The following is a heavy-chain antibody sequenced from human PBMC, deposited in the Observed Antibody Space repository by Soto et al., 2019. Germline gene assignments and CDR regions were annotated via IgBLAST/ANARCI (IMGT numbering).Heavy chain of an antibody. J-gene: IGHJ4*02. CDR1: GFTFSSYG. CDR3: AKDRGALRWTEEHYYFDY. D-gene: IGHD4-17*01. CDR2: MSYDGRNK. V-gene: IGHV3-30*18. Sequence: GGSLRLSCAASGFTFSSYGMHWVRQAPGKRLEWAAVMSYDGRNKNYADALKGRFTISRDNSKNTLYLYMDSLRSEDTAVYYCAKDRGALRWTEEHYYFDYWGQGSLVTVSS.